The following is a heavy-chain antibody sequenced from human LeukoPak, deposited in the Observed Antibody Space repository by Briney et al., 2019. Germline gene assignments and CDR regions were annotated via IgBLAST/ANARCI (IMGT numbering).Heavy chain of an antibody. J-gene: IGHJ5*02. CDR1: GGSISSSSYY. CDR2: IYYSGST. Sequence: PSETLSLTCTVSGGSISSSSYYWGWFRQPPGKGLEWIGSIYYSGSTYYNPSLKSRVTISVDTSKNQFSLKLSSVTAADTAVYYRARRIYCSGGSCYPGGTNWFDPWGQGTLVTVSS. D-gene: IGHD2-15*01. V-gene: IGHV4-39*01. CDR3: ARRIYCSGGSCYPGGTNWFDP.